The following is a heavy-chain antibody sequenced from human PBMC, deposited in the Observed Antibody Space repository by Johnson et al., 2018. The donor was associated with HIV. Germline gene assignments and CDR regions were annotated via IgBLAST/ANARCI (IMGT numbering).Heavy chain of an antibody. CDR2: ISWNSGSI. CDR3: ARDQSEVDAFDI. J-gene: IGHJ3*02. CDR1: GFTFDDYA. V-gene: IGHV3-9*01. Sequence: QLVESGGGLVQPGRSLRLSCAASGFTFDDYAMHWVRQAPGKGLEWVSGISWNSGSIGYADSVKGRFTISRDNAKNSLYLQMNSLKTEDTAVYYCARDQSEVDAFDIWGQGTMVTVSS.